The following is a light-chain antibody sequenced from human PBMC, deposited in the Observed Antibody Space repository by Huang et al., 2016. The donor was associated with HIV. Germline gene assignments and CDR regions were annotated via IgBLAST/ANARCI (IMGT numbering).Light chain of an antibody. J-gene: IGKJ4*02. CDR1: YHIIRF. V-gene: IGKV1-39*01. Sequence: IQMDQSPSSLSAFVGDRVTFSSRSIYHIIRFLNWYHQKPGKAPRLLIYGASSLQSDVPSRFSGSGFGTDFTLTISGLQPEDLGTYYCQESYSSPVTSFGGGTRLEIK. CDR3: QESYSSPVTS. CDR2: GAS.